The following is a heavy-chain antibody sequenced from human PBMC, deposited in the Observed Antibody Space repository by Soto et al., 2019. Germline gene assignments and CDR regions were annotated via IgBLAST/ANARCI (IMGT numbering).Heavy chain of an antibody. CDR2: IYYSGST. D-gene: IGHD3-22*01. J-gene: IGHJ5*02. Sequence: SETLSLTCTVSGGSISSYYWSWIRQPPGKGLEWIGYIYYSGSTNYNPSLKSRVTISVDTSKNQFSLKLSSVTAADTAVYYCAREYYYDSSGYLQTNWFDPWGQGTLVTVSS. CDR3: AREYYYDSSGYLQTNWFDP. V-gene: IGHV4-59*01. CDR1: GGSISSYY.